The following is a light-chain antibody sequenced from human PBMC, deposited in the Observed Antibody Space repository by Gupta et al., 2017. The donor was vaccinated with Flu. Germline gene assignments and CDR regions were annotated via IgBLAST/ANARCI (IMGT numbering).Light chain of an antibody. CDR2: LNN. J-gene: IGLJ1*01. CDR1: NIGAGYG. Sequence: NIGAGYGVQWSQRLPGTDPKLLIYLNNNRPSGVPDRFSGSRSDPSASLAITGLQAEDEGEYYCQAYDSDVSDFFVFGTGTKVMVL. V-gene: IGLV1-40*01. CDR3: QAYDSDVSDFFV.